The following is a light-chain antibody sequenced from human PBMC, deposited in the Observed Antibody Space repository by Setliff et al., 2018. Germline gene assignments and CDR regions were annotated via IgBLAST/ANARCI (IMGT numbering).Light chain of an antibody. CDR1: SSDVGGYDF. CDR3: SSYTSSSTL. J-gene: IGLJ1*01. V-gene: IGLV2-14*03. CDR2: DVL. Sequence: QSALTQPASVSGSPGQSITISCTGTSSDVGGYDFVSWYQQHAGKAPKLMIFDVLNRPSGVSDRFSGSKSGNTASLTITGLQAEDEADYYCSSYTSSSTLFGTRTKVTVL.